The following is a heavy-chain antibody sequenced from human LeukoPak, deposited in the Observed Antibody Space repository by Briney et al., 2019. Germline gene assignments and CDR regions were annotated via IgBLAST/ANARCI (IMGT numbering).Heavy chain of an antibody. J-gene: IGHJ4*02. V-gene: IGHV4-4*07. CDR2: IYTSGST. CDR1: GGSISSYY. Sequence: SETLSLTCTVSGGSISSYYWSWIRQPAGKGLEWIGRIYTSGSTNYNPSLKSRVTMSVDTSKNQFSLKLSSVTAADTALYYCARSHLTMVRGVIITTAILDRFDYWGQGTLVTVSS. CDR3: ARSHLTMVRGVIITTAILDRFDY. D-gene: IGHD3-10*01.